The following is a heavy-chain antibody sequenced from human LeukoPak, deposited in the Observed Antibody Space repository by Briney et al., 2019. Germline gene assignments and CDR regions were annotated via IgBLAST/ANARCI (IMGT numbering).Heavy chain of an antibody. Sequence: PGGSLRLSCAVSGFTFSDFMMTWVRQAPGEGLEWEANMRTDGSAPHYVDSVKGRFTISRDNAKNSLFLQMNSVRAEDTAVYYCARDNDFTIDYWGQGTLVTVSS. CDR3: ARDNDFTIDY. CDR1: GFTFSDFM. J-gene: IGHJ4*02. D-gene: IGHD3-10*01. CDR2: MRTDGSAP. V-gene: IGHV3-7*01.